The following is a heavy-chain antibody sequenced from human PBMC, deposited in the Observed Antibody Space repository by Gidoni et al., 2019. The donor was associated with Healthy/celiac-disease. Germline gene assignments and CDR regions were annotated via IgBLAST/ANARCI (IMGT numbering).Heavy chain of an antibody. Sequence: QVQLVQPGAEVKKPGASVKGSCKAAGYTFTGYYKHWVRQAPGQGLEWMGWINPNSGGTNYAHKFQGRVTMTRDTSISTAYMALSRLRSDDTAVYYCARDRFDCSSTSCYFYYYYGMDVWGQGTTVTVSS. CDR3: ARDRFDCSSTSCYFYYYYGMDV. V-gene: IGHV1-2*07. D-gene: IGHD2-2*01. J-gene: IGHJ6*02. CDR1: GYTFTGYY. CDR2: INPNSGGT.